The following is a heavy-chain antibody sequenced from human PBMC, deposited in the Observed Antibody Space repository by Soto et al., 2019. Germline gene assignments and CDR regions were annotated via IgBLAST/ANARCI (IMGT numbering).Heavy chain of an antibody. CDR3: ARVEYSGSYYGRYYYYGMDV. J-gene: IGHJ6*02. CDR1: CYTFTSYG. V-gene: IGHV1-18*01. CDR2: ISAYNGNT. Sequence: SVKVSLKASCYTFTSYGISWVRQAPGQGLEWMGWISAYNGNTNYAQKLQGRVTMTTDTSTSTAYMELRSLRSDDTAVYYCARVEYSGSYYGRYYYYGMDVWGQGTTVTVSS. D-gene: IGHD1-26*01.